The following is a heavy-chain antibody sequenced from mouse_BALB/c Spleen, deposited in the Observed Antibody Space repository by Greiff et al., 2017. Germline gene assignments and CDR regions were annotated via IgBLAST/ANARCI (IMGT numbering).Heavy chain of an antibody. D-gene: IGHD2-14*01. CDR1: GFTFSDYY. CDR3: AKEVRRGFDY. CDR2: ISDGGSYT. V-gene: IGHV5-4*02. J-gene: IGHJ2*01. Sequence: EVQRVESGGGLVKPGGSLKLSCAASGFTFSDYYMYWVRQTPEKRLEWVATISDGGSYTYYPDSVKGRFTITRDNAKNNLYLQMSSLKSEDTAMYYCAKEVRRGFDYWGQGTTLTVSS.